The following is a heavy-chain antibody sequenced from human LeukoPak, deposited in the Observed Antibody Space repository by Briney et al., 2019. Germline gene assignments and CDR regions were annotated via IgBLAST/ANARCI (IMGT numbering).Heavy chain of an antibody. V-gene: IGHV5-51*01. CDR2: IYPDDSDT. CDR1: GYSFPSYW. CDR3: AIPSH. Sequence: GESLKISCQGSGYSFPSYWIAWVRQMPGKGLEWMGIIYPDDSDTKYSPSFQGQVFISVDKSINTAYLQWNTLKTSDTAMYYCAIPSHWGQGTLVTISS. J-gene: IGHJ4*02.